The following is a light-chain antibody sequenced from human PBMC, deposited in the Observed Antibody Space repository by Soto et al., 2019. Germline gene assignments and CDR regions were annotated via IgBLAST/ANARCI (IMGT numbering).Light chain of an antibody. Sequence: EIVLTQSPATRSLSPGERATLSCRASQSVSSYLAWYQQKPGQAPRLLIYGASSRATGIPDRFSGSGSGTEFTLTISSLQSEDFAVYYCHQYNNWPPVTFGPGTKVDIK. V-gene: IGKV3D-15*01. CDR1: QSVSSY. CDR3: HQYNNWPPVT. CDR2: GAS. J-gene: IGKJ3*01.